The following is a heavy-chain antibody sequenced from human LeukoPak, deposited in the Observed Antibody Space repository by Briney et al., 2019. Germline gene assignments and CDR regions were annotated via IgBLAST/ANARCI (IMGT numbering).Heavy chain of an antibody. CDR2: INHSGST. D-gene: IGHD6-19*01. Sequence: SETLSLTCTVSGGSISSSSYYWGWIRQPPGKGLEWIGEINHSGSTNYNPSLKSRVTISVDTSKNQFSLKLSSVTAADTAVYYCARGSAVAGIGYWGQGTLVTVSS. J-gene: IGHJ4*02. CDR1: GGSISSSSYY. CDR3: ARGSAVAGIGY. V-gene: IGHV4-39*07.